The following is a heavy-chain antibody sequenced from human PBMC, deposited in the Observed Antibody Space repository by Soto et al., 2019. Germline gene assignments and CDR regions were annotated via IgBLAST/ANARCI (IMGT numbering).Heavy chain of an antibody. CDR2: IYYSGST. V-gene: IGHV4-59*01. D-gene: IGHD3-3*01. J-gene: IGHJ5*02. CDR3: ARDRGYVFWSGYYPSGWFDP. CDR1: GGSISSYY. Sequence: TAETLSLTCTVSGGSISSYYWTWIRQPPGKGLEWIGYIYYSGSTNYNPSLKSRVTISVDTSKNQFSMKLRSVTAADMAVYYGARDRGYVFWSGYYPSGWFDPWGQGTLVTVSS.